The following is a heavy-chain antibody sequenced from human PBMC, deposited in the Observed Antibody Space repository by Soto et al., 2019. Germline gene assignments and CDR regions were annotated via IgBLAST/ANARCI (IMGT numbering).Heavy chain of an antibody. D-gene: IGHD1-1*01. Sequence: EASVKVSCKASGYTFSDYYIHWVRQAPGQGLEWMGWINPNSGGTKYAPKFQGGVTMTRDTSITTAYMELSRLRSGDTAVCYCAREPATAKPEGVDFWGQGTLVTVSS. CDR3: AREPATAKPEGVDF. J-gene: IGHJ4*02. CDR1: GYTFSDYY. V-gene: IGHV1-2*02. CDR2: INPNSGGT.